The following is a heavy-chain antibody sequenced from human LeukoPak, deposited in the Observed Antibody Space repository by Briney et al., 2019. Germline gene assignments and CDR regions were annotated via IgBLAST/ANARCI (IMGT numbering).Heavy chain of an antibody. CDR1: GGSISSYY. CDR3: ARLGAPGGGSYYFDY. V-gene: IGHV4-59*01. Sequence: PSETLSLTCTDSGGSISSYYWSWIRQPPGKGLEWIGYIYYSGSTNYNPSLKSRVTISVDTSKNQFSLKLSSVTAADTAVYYCARLGAPGGGSYYFDYWGQGTLVTVSS. CDR2: IYYSGST. D-gene: IGHD2-15*01. J-gene: IGHJ4*02.